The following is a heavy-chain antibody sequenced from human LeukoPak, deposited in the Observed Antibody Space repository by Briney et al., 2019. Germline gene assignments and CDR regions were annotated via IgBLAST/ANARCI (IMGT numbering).Heavy chain of an antibody. CDR1: GGSISPHY. J-gene: IGHJ4*02. CDR3: ARRHGDSLPYFDF. D-gene: IGHD5-24*01. CDR2: TYFSGNT. Sequence: SETLSLTCTVSGGSISPHYWSWIRQPPGKRLEWIGFTYFSGNTNYNPSLKGRVTISLDRPKNQFSQMLSSVTAADTAVYYCARRHGDSLPYFDFWGQGTLVTVSS. V-gene: IGHV4-59*11.